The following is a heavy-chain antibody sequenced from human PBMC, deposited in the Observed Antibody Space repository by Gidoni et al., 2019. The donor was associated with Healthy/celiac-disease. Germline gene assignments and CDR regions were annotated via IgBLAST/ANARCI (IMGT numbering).Heavy chain of an antibody. CDR1: GYTFTSYD. Sequence: QVLLVQSGAEVQNPGASVKVSCKASGYTFTSYDINWVRQATGQGLEWMGWMNPNSVNTGYAQKFKGRVTMTRNTSISTAYMELSSLRSEDTAVYYCACSYCSGGSCYFDAFDIWGQGTMVTVSS. D-gene: IGHD2-15*01. CDR2: MNPNSVNT. CDR3: ACSYCSGGSCYFDAFDI. V-gene: IGHV1-8*01. J-gene: IGHJ3*02.